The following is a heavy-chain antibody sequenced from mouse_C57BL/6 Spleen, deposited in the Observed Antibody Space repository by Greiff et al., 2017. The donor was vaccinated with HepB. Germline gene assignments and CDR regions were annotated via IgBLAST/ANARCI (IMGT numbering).Heavy chain of an antibody. J-gene: IGHJ2*01. CDR2: INYDGSST. Sequence: EVQLVESEGGLVQPGSSMKLSCTASGFTFSDYYMAWVRQVPEKGLEWVANINYDGSSTYYLDSLKSRFIISRDNAKNILYLQMSSLKSEDTATYYCAREQANWDYFDYWGQGTTLTVSS. D-gene: IGHD4-1*01. CDR1: GFTFSDYY. V-gene: IGHV5-16*01. CDR3: AREQANWDYFDY.